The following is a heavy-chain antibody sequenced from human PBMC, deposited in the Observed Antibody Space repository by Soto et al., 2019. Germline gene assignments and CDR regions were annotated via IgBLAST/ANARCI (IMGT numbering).Heavy chain of an antibody. J-gene: IGHJ5*02. D-gene: IGHD3-22*01. CDR3: ARDYYDSSGFLGRVGFDP. V-gene: IGHV1-69*01. CDR2: IIPIFGTA. Sequence: QVQLVQSGAEVKKPGSSVKVSCKASGGTFSSYAISWVRQAPGQGLEWMGGIIPIFGTANYAQKFQGRVTITGDESTSTAYMELSSLRSEDTAVYYCARDYYDSSGFLGRVGFDPWGQGTLVTVSS. CDR1: GGTFSSYA.